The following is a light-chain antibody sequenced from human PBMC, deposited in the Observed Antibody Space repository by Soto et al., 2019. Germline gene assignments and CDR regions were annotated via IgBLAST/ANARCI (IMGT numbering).Light chain of an antibody. CDR3: QQYDNWPRT. J-gene: IGKJ1*01. CDR1: QSVSIG. V-gene: IGKV3-15*01. Sequence: EIVMTQSPATLSVSRGERATLSCRASQSVSIGLAWYQQKPGQAPRLLIYGASSRATGFPARFSGSGSGTEFTLTISSLQSEAFAVYYCQQYDNWPRTFGQGTKVEVK. CDR2: GAS.